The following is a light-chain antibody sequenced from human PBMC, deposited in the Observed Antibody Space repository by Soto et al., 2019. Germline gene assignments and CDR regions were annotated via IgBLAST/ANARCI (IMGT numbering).Light chain of an antibody. CDR2: AAS. CDR3: QQTDSFPIT. V-gene: IGKV4-1*01. Sequence: DILMTQSPDSLAVSLGERATINCKSSQSVLYSPNNKNFLAWYQQKPGKAPNLLVYAASSLQSGVPSRFTGSGSGTDFTLTITSLQPDDFGTYYCQQTDSFPITFGQGTRLEIK. J-gene: IGKJ5*01. CDR1: QSVLYSPNNKNF.